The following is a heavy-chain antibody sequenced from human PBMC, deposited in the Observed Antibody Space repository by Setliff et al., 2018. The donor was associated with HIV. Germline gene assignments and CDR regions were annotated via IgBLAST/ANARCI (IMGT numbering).Heavy chain of an antibody. D-gene: IGHD3-10*01. CDR2: IDRSGTT. J-gene: IGHJ5*02. V-gene: IGHV4-4*07. CDR3: ARDRHSAGLGSYGP. CDR1: GGSFGVYR. Sequence: SETLSLTCTISGGSFGVYRWSWIRQSAGRGLEWIGRIDRSGTTDYKPSLKGRVAISVDTSRNQFSPRVTALTAADTAVYFCARDRHSAGLGSYGPWGPGSLGTSPQ.